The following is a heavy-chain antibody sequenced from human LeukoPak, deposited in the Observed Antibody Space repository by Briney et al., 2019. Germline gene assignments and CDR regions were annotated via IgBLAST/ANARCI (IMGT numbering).Heavy chain of an antibody. CDR1: GGTFSSYA. CDR2: IIPIFGTA. J-gene: IGHJ6*03. V-gene: IGHV1-69*05. Sequence: GASVKVSCKASGGTFSSYAISWVRQAPGQGLEWMGGIIPIFGTANYAQKFQGRVTITTDESTSTAYMELSSLRSEDTAVYYCARDGQLPRTGPNYYYYMDVWAKGPRSPSP. CDR3: ARDGQLPRTGPNYYYYMDV. D-gene: IGHD6-6*01.